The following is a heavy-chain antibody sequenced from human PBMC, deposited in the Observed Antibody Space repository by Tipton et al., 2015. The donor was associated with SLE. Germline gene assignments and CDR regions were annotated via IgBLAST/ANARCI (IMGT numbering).Heavy chain of an antibody. J-gene: IGHJ3*02. CDR2: IYHSGST. CDR1: DYSISSGYY. D-gene: IGHD3-3*01. Sequence: TLSLTCTVSDYSISSGYYWGWIRQPPGKGLEWIGSIYHSGSTYYNPSLKSRVTISVDTSKNQFSLKLSSVTAADTAVYYCARDSRFLEWFHAFDIWGQGTMVTVSS. V-gene: IGHV4-38-2*02. CDR3: ARDSRFLEWFHAFDI.